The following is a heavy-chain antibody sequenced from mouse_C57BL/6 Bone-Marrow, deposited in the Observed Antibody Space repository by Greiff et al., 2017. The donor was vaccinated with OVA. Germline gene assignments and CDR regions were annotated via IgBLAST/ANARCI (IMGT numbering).Heavy chain of an antibody. D-gene: IGHD4-1*01. J-gene: IGHJ4*01. CDR2: ISSGSSTI. Sequence: DVKLVESGGGLVKPGGSLKLSCAASGFTFSDYGMHWVRQAPEKGLEWVAYISSGSSTIYYADTVKGRFTISRDNAKNTLFLQMTSLRSEDTAMYYCVINWGRDYYAMDYWGQGTSVTVSS. CDR3: VINWGRDYYAMDY. CDR1: GFTFSDYG. V-gene: IGHV5-17*01.